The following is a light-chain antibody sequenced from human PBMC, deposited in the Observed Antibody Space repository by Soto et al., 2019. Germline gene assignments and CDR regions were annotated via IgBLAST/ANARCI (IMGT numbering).Light chain of an antibody. CDR2: DAF. CDR3: QDRSNWPLFT. V-gene: IGKV3-11*01. J-gene: IGKJ4*01. CDR1: QSVRGN. Sequence: EIVLTQSPGTLSLSPGERATLSCRASQSVRGNLAWYQQKPGQAPRLLIYDAFKRAAGIPARFSGAGSGTDFTLTIYSLEAEDSGIYYCQDRSNWPLFTFGGGTKVDIK.